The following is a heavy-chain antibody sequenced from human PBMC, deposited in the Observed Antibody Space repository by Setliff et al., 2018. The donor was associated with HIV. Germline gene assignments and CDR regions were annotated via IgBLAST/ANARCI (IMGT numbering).Heavy chain of an antibody. Sequence: PSETLSLTCTVSGDSISSGGYYWSWIRQHPGKGLEWIGYIHYSGSSYYNPSLRSRVTMSVGTSKNQFSLRLSSVTAADTAVYYCASMYSNHGRYYYYYMDVWGKGTTVTVSS. J-gene: IGHJ6*03. CDR3: ASMYSNHGRYYYYYMDV. CDR2: IHYSGSS. D-gene: IGHD4-4*01. V-gene: IGHV4-31*02. CDR1: GDSISSGGYY.